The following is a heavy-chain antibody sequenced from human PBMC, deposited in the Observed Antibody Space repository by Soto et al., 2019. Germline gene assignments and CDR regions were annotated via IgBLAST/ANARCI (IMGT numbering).Heavy chain of an antibody. D-gene: IGHD2-15*01. J-gene: IGHJ4*02. CDR3: ARADPDASVGY. CDR1: GGSMSSYY. V-gene: IGHV4-59*01. CDR2: ISYSGST. Sequence: PSETLSLTCTVSGGSMSSYYWTWLRQSPGRGLEWIGYISYSGSTYYNPSLKSRVTISADTSKNQFSLRMNSMIAADTAVYYCARADPDASVGYWGQLTLVTVSS.